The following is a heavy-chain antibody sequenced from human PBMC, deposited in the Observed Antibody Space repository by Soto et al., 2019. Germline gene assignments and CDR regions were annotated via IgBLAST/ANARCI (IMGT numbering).Heavy chain of an antibody. D-gene: IGHD6-19*01. J-gene: IGHJ5*02. CDR3: ARGAVAARPRWYNWFDP. CDR1: GYTFTDYD. CDR2: MNPNSGET. Sequence: QEQLVQSGAEVKKPGASVKVSCKTSGYTFTDYDINWVRQATGQGIELIGWMNPNSGETGYEQKFQGRVTMTRSASLRTAYLELSSLRSEDTAVYYCARGAVAARPRWYNWFDPWGQGTLVTVSS. V-gene: IGHV1-8*01.